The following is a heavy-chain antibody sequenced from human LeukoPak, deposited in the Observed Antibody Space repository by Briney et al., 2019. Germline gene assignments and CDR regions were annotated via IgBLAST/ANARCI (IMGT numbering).Heavy chain of an antibody. CDR2: IYITGTT. D-gene: IGHD3-22*01. CDR3: ARLKFYDSTGYSPGYYMDV. V-gene: IGHV4-4*07. Sequence: SGTLSLTCTVSGGSVINYYWSWIRQSAGKGLEWVGRIYITGTTNYNPSLKGRLTMSVDTSKNQFSLKLNSATAADTAVYYCARLKFYDSTGYSPGYYMDVWGKGITAIVSS. CDR1: GGSVINYY. J-gene: IGHJ6*03.